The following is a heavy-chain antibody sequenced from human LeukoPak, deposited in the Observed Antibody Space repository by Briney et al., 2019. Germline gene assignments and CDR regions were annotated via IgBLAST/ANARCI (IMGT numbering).Heavy chain of an antibody. J-gene: IGHJ4*02. D-gene: IGHD1-26*01. CDR3: AKSRVQWELSRIDY. CDR1: GFTFSSYA. V-gene: IGHV3-23*01. CDR2: ISGSGGST. Sequence: HSGGSLRLSCAASGFTFSSYAMSWVRQAPGKGLEWVSAISGSGGSTYYADSVKGRFTISRDNSKNTLYLQMNSLRAEDTAVYYCAKSRVQWELSRIDYWGQGTLVTVSS.